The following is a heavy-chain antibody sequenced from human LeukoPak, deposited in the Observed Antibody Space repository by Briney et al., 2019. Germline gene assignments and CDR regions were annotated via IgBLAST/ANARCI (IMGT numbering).Heavy chain of an antibody. CDR2: ISGSGGST. D-gene: IGHD3-16*01. V-gene: IGHV3-23*01. CDR1: GFTFSSYS. Sequence: PGGSLRPSCAASGFTFSSYSMNWVRQAPGKGLDWSSAISGSGGSTYYADSVKGRFTISRDNSKNTLYLQMNSLRAEDTAVYYCAKGSGMMYFDYWGQGTLVTVSS. CDR3: AKGSGMMYFDY. J-gene: IGHJ4*02.